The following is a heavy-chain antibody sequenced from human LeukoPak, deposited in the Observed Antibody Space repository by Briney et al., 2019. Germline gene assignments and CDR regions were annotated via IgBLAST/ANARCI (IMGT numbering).Heavy chain of an antibody. CDR1: GFTFSSYA. D-gene: IGHD3-22*01. Sequence: PGGSLRLSCAASGFTFSSYALSWVRQAPGKGLEWVSAISGSGGSTYYADSVKGRFTISRDNSKNTLYLQMNSLRAEDTAVYYCAKVLRYSYGSSNYYDSSGYYYYFDYWGQGTLVTVSS. CDR2: ISGSGGST. J-gene: IGHJ4*02. CDR3: AKVLRYSYGSSNYYDSSGYYYYFDY. V-gene: IGHV3-23*01.